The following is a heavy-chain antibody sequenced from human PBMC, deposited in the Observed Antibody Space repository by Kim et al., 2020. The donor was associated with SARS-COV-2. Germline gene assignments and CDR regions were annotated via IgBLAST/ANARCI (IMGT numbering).Heavy chain of an antibody. CDR3: AKVSRILGVY. V-gene: IGHV3-23*01. D-gene: IGHD1-26*01. J-gene: IGHJ4*02. CDR2: ST. Sequence: STYYADSVKGRFTISRDNSKNTLYLRMNILRAEDTAVYDCAKVSRILGVYWGQGTLVTVSS.